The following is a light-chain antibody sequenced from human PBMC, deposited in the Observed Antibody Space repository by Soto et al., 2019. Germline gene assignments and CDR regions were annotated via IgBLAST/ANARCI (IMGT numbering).Light chain of an antibody. CDR1: HDISTF. Sequence: DIQMTQSTSTQSGSIGNRVIITGRASHDISTFLAWYQQKPGKAPKLLIYEASTLQSGVPSRFSGSGSGTEFTLTISGLLPEDFAAYHCQQLYTLPFTFGQGTRLEI. J-gene: IGKJ5*01. V-gene: IGKV1-9*01. CDR2: EAS. CDR3: QQLYTLPFT.